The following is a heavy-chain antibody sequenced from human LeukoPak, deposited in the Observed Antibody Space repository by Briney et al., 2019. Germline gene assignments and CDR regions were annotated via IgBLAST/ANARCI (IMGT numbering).Heavy chain of an antibody. CDR1: GFTFDDYA. V-gene: IGHV3-9*01. D-gene: IGHD1-26*01. CDR3: AKDQGYFEGFDY. CDR2: ISWNSGSI. J-gene: IGHJ4*02. Sequence: GRSLRLPCAASGFTFDDYAMHWVRQAPGKGLEWVSGISWNSGSIGYADSVKGRFTISRDNAKNSLYLQMNSLRAEDTALYYCAKDQGYFEGFDYWGQGTLVTVSS.